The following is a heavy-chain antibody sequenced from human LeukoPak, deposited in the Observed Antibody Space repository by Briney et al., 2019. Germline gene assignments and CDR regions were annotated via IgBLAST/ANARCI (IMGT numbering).Heavy chain of an antibody. D-gene: IGHD6-6*01. CDR1: GGTFSSYA. CDR2: IIPIFGTA. V-gene: IGHV1-69*05. CDR3: ASLYSSSYYYYYYMDV. J-gene: IGHJ6*03. Sequence: SVKVSCKASGGTFSSYAISWVRQAPGQGLEWMGGIIPIFGTANYAQKFQGRVTITTDESTSTAYMELSSLRSEDTAVYYCASLYSSSYYYYYYMDVWGKGTTVTVSS.